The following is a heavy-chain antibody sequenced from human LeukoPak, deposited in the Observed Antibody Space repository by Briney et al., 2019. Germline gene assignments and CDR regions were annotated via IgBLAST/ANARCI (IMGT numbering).Heavy chain of an antibody. Sequence: ASVKVSCKASGYTFTSYDINWVRQATGQGLEWMGWMNPNSGNTGYAQKFQGRVTMTRNTSISTAYMELSSLRSEDTAVYYCARGRSPRGIAAAGKGNWFDPWGQGTLVTVSS. D-gene: IGHD6-13*01. J-gene: IGHJ5*02. V-gene: IGHV1-8*01. CDR1: GYTFTSYD. CDR2: MNPNSGNT. CDR3: ARGRSPRGIAAAGKGNWFDP.